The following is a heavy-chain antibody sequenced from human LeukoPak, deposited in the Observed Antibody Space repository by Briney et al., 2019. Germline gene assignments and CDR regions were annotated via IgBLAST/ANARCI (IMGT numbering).Heavy chain of an antibody. J-gene: IGHJ3*02. V-gene: IGHV1-2*02. D-gene: IGHD3-3*01. CDR3: ARDGRWYYDFWSARHDAFDI. CDR2: INPNSGGT. CDR1: GYTFTDYY. Sequence: ASVKVSCKASGYTFTDYYMHWVRQAPGQGLEWMGWINPNSGGTNYAQKFQGRVTMTRDTSTSTAYMELSRLRSDDTAVYYCARDGRWYYDFWSARHDAFDIWGQGTMVTASS.